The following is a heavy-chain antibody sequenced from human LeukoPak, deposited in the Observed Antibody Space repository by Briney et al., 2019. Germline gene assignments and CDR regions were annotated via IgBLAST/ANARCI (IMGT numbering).Heavy chain of an antibody. CDR1: GFTFSSYS. CDR3: ARDDYDYVWGSYRHHYFDY. CDR2: ISSSSYI. V-gene: IGHV3-21*01. J-gene: IGHJ4*02. D-gene: IGHD3-16*02. Sequence: GGSLRLSCAASGFTFSSYSMNWVRQAPGKGLEWVSSISSSSYIYYADSVKGRFTISRDNAKNSLYLQMNSLRAEDTAVYYCARDDYDYVWGSYRHHYFDYWGQRTLVTVSS.